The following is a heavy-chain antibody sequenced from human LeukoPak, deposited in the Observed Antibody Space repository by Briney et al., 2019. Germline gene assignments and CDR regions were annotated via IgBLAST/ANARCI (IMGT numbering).Heavy chain of an antibody. CDR2: IKQDGSDK. CDR1: GFTFSRYW. CDR3: ARDPWADSSGFPLHH. Sequence: LPGGSLRLSCAASGFTFSRYWMSWVRQTPKKGLECVANIKQDGSDKFYVDSVRGRFTISRDNAKNSLYLQMNSLRVEDTALYYCARDPWADSSGFPLHHWGQGTLVTVSS. D-gene: IGHD3-22*01. V-gene: IGHV3-7*03. J-gene: IGHJ1*01.